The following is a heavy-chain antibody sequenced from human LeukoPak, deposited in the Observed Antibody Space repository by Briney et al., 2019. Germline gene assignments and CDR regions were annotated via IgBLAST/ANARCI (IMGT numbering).Heavy chain of an antibody. CDR2: IWYDGSNK. Sequence: GRSLRLSCAASGFTFSSYGMHWVRQAPVKGLEWVALIWYDGSNKYYADSVKGRFTISRDNSKNTLYLQMNSLRAEDTAVYYCAKGTGHYYYYTDVWGKGTTVTVSS. CDR1: GFTFSSYG. V-gene: IGHV3-33*06. D-gene: IGHD1-14*01. CDR3: AKGTGHYYYYTDV. J-gene: IGHJ6*03.